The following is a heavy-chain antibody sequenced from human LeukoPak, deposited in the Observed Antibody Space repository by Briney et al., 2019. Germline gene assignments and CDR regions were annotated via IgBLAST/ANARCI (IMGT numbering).Heavy chain of an antibody. J-gene: IGHJ6*02. D-gene: IGHD2-15*01. Sequence: SETLSLTCAVYGGSFSGYYWSWIRQPAGKGLEWIGRIYTSGSTNYNPSLKSRVTMSVDTSKNQFSLKLSSVTAADTAVYYCAREGRSGYYYGMDVWGQGTTVTVSS. CDR1: GGSFSGYY. V-gene: IGHV4-4*07. CDR2: IYTSGST. CDR3: AREGRSGYYYGMDV.